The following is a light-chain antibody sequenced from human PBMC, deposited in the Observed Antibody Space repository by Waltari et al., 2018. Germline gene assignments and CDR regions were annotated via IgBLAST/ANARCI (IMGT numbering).Light chain of an antibody. CDR1: QGVDNF. J-gene: IGKJ2*01. Sequence: EIVLTQSPVTLSLSPGQRATLPCRASQGVDNFLGWYHQKAGQAPRLLIYDATKRDTGIPARFSGGGSGTDFTLTISSLEPEDVGLYYCHQGTTWPRTFGQGTKLEI. CDR2: DAT. V-gene: IGKV3-11*01. CDR3: HQGTTWPRT.